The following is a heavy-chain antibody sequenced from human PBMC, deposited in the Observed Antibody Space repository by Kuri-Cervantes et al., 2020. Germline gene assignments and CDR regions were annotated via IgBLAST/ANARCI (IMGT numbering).Heavy chain of an antibody. CDR3: ARDVRFGELLPHAYYYYGMDV. V-gene: IGHV1-18*01. J-gene: IGHJ6*02. Sequence: ASVKVSCKASGYTFTSYGISWVRQAPGQGLEWMGWISAYNGNTNYAQKLQGRVTMTTDTSTSTAYMELRSLRSDDTAVYYCARDVRFGELLPHAYYYYGMDVWGQGTTVTVSS. CDR1: GYTFTSYG. CDR2: ISAYNGNT. D-gene: IGHD3-10*01.